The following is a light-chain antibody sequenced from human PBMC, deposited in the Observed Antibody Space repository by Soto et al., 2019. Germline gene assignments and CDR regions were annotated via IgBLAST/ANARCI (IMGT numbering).Light chain of an antibody. CDR3: QRYGSSPLT. V-gene: IGKV3-20*01. J-gene: IGKJ4*01. CDR2: GAS. Sequence: EIVLTQSPGTLSLSPGERATLSCRASQSVSSNHLAWYQQKPGQAPRLLIYGASTRASGIPDRFSGSGSGTDFTLTISRLEPEDLAVYYCQRYGSSPLTFGGGPKVDIK. CDR1: QSVSSNH.